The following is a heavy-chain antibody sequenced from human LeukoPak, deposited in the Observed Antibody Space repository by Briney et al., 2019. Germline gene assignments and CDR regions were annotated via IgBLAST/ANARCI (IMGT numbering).Heavy chain of an antibody. J-gene: IGHJ6*03. CDR1: GFSFRNYW. Sequence: PGGSLRLSCAASGFSFRNYWMGWVRQAPGKGLEWVSVIYSGGSTYYADSVKGRFTISRDNSKNTLYLQMNSLRAEDTAVYYCASTKFEYSSSSGRANYYYYYMDVWGKGTTVTVSS. V-gene: IGHV3-66*02. CDR2: IYSGGST. D-gene: IGHD6-6*01. CDR3: ASTKFEYSSSSGRANYYYYYMDV.